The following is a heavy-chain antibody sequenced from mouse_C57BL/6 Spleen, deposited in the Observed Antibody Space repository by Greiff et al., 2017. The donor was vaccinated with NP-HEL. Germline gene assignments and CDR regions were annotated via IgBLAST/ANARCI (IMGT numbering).Heavy chain of an antibody. V-gene: IGHV1-64*01. J-gene: IGHJ4*01. CDR3: ADTTVPFYYAMDY. CDR1: GYTFTSYW. D-gene: IGHD1-1*01. CDR2: IHPNSGST. Sequence: QVQLQQPGAELVKPGASVKLSCKASGYTFTSYWMHWVKQRPGQGLEWIGMIHPNSGSTNYNEKFKSKATLTVDKSSSTAYMQLSSLTSEDSAVYYCADTTVPFYYAMDYWGQGTSVTVSS.